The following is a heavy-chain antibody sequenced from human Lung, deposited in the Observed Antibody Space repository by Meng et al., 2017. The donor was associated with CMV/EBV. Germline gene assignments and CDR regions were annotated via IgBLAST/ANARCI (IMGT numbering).Heavy chain of an antibody. V-gene: IGHV3-30-3*01. J-gene: IGHJ6*02. CDR2: ISYDGSNK. Sequence: SLKISCAASGFTFSSYAMHWVRQAPGKGLEWVAVISYDGSNKYYADSVKGRFTISRDNSKNTLYLQMNSLRAEDTAVYYCARDPLSSRYYDFWSGYGGYYYYGMDVWXQGTTVXVSS. CDR3: ARDPLSSRYYDFWSGYGGYYYYGMDV. D-gene: IGHD3-3*01. CDR1: GFTFSSYA.